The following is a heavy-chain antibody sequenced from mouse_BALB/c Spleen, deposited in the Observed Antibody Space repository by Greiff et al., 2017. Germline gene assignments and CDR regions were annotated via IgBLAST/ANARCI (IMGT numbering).Heavy chain of an antibody. D-gene: IGHD2-1*01. V-gene: IGHV1-14*01. J-gene: IGHJ4*01. CDR3: ARKYYGNLYYAMDY. CDR2: INPYNDGT. Sequence: VQLKESGPELVKPGASVKMSCKASGYTFTSYVMHWVKQKPGQGLEWIGYINPYNDGTKYNEKFKGKATLTSDKSSSTAYMELSSLTSEDSAVYYCARKYYGNLYYAMDYWGQGTSVTVSS. CDR1: GYTFTSYV.